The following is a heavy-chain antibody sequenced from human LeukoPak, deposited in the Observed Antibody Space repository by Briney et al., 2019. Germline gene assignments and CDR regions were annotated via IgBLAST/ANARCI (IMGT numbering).Heavy chain of an antibody. CDR2: IKQDGSEK. J-gene: IGHJ6*02. V-gene: IGHV3-7*05. CDR1: GFTFTSYW. CDR3: ASLSTSFGMDV. Sequence: PGGSLRLSCAASGFTFTSYWMSWVRQAPGKGLWWGANIKQDGSEKYYVDSVKGRFTTSRDNAKNSLYLQMNSLRAEDTAVYYCASLSTSFGMDVWGQGTTVTVSS. D-gene: IGHD5/OR15-5a*01.